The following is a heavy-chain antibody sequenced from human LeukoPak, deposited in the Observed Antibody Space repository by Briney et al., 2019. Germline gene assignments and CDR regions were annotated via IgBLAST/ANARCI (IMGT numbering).Heavy chain of an antibody. CDR2: ISWNSGSI. J-gene: IGHJ4*02. Sequence: GGSLRLSCAASGFTFDDYAMHWVRQAPGKGLEWVSGISWNSGSIGYADSVKGRFIISRDNAKNSLYLQMNTLRADDTAVYYCARGEMGATGYWGQGTLVTVSS. D-gene: IGHD1-26*01. CDR3: ARGEMGATGY. CDR1: GFTFDDYA. V-gene: IGHV3-9*01.